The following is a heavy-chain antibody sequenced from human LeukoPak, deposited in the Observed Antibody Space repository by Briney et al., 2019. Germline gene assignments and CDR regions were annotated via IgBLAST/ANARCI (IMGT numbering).Heavy chain of an antibody. Sequence: GGSLRLSCLTSGFTLSTNAMSWVRQAPGKGLEWISGISGSGASTYYADSVKGRFTISRDDSRNTLYLQMNSLRGDDTAVYYCAKYALWFGELLSRGNYFDYWGQGTLVTVSS. V-gene: IGHV3-23*01. J-gene: IGHJ4*02. CDR1: GFTLSTNA. CDR2: ISGSGAST. D-gene: IGHD3-10*01. CDR3: AKYALWFGELLSRGNYFDY.